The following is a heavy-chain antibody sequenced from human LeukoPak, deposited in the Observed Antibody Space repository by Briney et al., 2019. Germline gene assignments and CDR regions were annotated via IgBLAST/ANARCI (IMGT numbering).Heavy chain of an antibody. CDR1: GGSISSYY. V-gene: IGHV4-59*08. Sequence: SETLSLTCTVSGGSISSYYWSWIRQPPGKGLEWIGYIYYSGSTNYNPSLKSRVTISVDTSKNQFSLKLSSVTAADTAVYYCARQGSYYYYGMDVWGQGTTVTVSS. CDR3: ARQGSYYYYGMDV. J-gene: IGHJ6*02. CDR2: IYYSGST.